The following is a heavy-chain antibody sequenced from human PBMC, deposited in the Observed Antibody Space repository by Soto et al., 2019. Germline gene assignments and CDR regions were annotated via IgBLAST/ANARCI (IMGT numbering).Heavy chain of an antibody. CDR1: GFTFSSYG. V-gene: IGHV3-30*18. J-gene: IGHJ4*02. CDR3: AKGMITFGGVIVKTFDY. Sequence: ESGGGVVQPGRSLRLSCAASGFTFSSYGMHWVRQAPGKGLEWVAVISYDGSNKYYADSVKGRFTISRDNSKNTLYLQMNSLRAEDTAVYYCAKGMITFGGVIVKTFDYWGQGTLVTVSS. D-gene: IGHD3-16*02. CDR2: ISYDGSNK.